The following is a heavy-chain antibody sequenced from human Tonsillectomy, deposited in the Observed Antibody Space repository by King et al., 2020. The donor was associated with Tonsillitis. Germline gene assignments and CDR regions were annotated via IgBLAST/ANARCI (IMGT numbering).Heavy chain of an antibody. CDR1: GFTVSSNY. CDR2: IYSDGST. J-gene: IGHJ4*02. V-gene: IGHV3-53*04. Sequence: VQLVESGGDLVQPGGSLRLSCAASGFTVSSNYMSWVRQAPGKGLEWVSIIYSDGSTYYADSVKGRFTISRHNSKNTLYLQMNSLRAEDTALYYCARWETGFYYWGQGTLVTVSS. CDR3: ARWETGFYY. D-gene: IGHD1-26*01.